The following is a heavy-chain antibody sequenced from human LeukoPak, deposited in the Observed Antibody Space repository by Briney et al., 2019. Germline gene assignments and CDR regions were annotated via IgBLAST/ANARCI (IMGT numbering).Heavy chain of an antibody. CDR1: GFTVSSIY. V-gene: IGHV3-53*05. Sequence: GGSLRLFCAASGFTVSSIYMSWVRQAPGKGLEWVSVIYSGETTYYADSVKGRFIISRDNSKNTLYLQMGSLRAEDMAVYYCARGYCSSTSCPGDYWGQGTLVTVSS. J-gene: IGHJ4*02. CDR2: IYSGETT. D-gene: IGHD2-2*01. CDR3: ARGYCSSTSCPGDY.